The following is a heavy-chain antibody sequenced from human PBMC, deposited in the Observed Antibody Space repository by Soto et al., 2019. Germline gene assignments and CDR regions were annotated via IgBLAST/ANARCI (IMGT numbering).Heavy chain of an antibody. J-gene: IGHJ3*02. CDR2: ISGSGGST. V-gene: IGHV3-23*01. CDR3: AKDPEYGSGWYGVAFDI. Sequence: PGGSLRLSCAASGFTFSSYAMSWVRQAPGKGLEWVSAISGSGGSTYYADSAKGRFTISRDNSKNTLYLQMNSLRAEDTAVYYCAKDPEYGSGWYGVAFDIWGQGTMVTVSS. CDR1: GFTFSSYA. D-gene: IGHD6-19*01.